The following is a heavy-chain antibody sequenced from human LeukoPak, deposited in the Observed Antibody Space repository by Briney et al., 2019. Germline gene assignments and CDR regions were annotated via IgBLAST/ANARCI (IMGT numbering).Heavy chain of an antibody. CDR1: GFIFYNYA. J-gene: IGHJ4*02. CDR3: SPLGSGVDY. CDR2: IGVSGGTT. Sequence: GGSLRLSCAASGFIFYNYAMRWVRQAPGKGLEWVSVIGVSGGTTYYADSVKGRFTISRDNSKNTLYLEINSLRAEDTAVYYCSPLGSGVDYWGQGTLVTVTS. D-gene: IGHD6-19*01. V-gene: IGHV3-23*01.